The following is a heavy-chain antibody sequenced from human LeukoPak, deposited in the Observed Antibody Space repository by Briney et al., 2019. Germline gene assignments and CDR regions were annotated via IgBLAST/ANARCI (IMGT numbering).Heavy chain of an antibody. V-gene: IGHV4-39*07. CDR2: MYYSGST. CDR3: ARDTAMVLDY. D-gene: IGHD5-18*01. CDR1: GGSISSTSYY. Sequence: PSETLSLTCTVSGGSISSTSYYWGWIRQPPGKGLEWIGSMYYSGSTYYNPSLKSRVTISVDTSKNQFSLKLSSVTAADTAVYYCARDTAMVLDYWGQGTLVTVSS. J-gene: IGHJ4*02.